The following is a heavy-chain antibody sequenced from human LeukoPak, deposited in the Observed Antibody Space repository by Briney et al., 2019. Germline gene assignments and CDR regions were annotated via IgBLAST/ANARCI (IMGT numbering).Heavy chain of an antibody. CDR2: ISAYNGNT. D-gene: IGHD2-2*01. V-gene: IGHV1-18*04. CDR3: ARGGYCSSTSCYAPKYFQH. CDR1: GYTFTSYG. Sequence: ASVKVSFKASGYTFTSYGISWARQAPGQGLEWMGWISAYNGNTNYAQKLQGRVTMTTDTSTSTAYMELRSLRSDDTAVYYCARGGYCSSTSCYAPKYFQHWGQGTLVTVSS. J-gene: IGHJ1*01.